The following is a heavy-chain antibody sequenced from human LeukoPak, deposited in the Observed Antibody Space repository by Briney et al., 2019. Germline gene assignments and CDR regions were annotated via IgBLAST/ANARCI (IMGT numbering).Heavy chain of an antibody. Sequence: PSETLSLTYTVSGGSLGGYYWSWIRQTPGKGLEYIGYIYPTGNTNGNTNYNPSLKSRVTISVDASKNQFSLNLTSVTAADTAKYYCARLQWLVRSWFDPWGQGTLVIVSS. CDR3: ARLQWLVRSWFDP. CDR1: GGSLGGYY. V-gene: IGHV4-4*08. D-gene: IGHD6-19*01. J-gene: IGHJ5*02. CDR2: IYPTGNT.